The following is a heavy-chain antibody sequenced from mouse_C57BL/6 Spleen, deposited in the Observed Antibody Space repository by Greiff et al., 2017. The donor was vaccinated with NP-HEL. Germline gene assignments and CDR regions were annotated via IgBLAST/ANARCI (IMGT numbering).Heavy chain of an antibody. CDR1: GYTFTDYY. J-gene: IGHJ1*03. CDR3: ASWYYGSSYRYFDV. D-gene: IGHD1-1*01. CDR2: INPNNGGT. Sequence: VQLQQSGPELVKPGASVKISCKASGYTFTDYYMNWVKQSHGKSLEWIGDINPNNGGTSYNQKFKGKATLTVDKSSSTAYMELRSLTSEDSAVYYCASWYYGSSYRYFDVWGTGTTVTVSS. V-gene: IGHV1-26*01.